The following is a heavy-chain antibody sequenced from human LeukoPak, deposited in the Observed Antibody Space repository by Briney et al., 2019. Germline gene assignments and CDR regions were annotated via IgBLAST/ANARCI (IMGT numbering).Heavy chain of an antibody. Sequence: ASVKVSCKASGFTFTSSAVQWVRQARGQRLEWTGWIVVGSGNTNYAQKFQERVTITRDMSTSTAYMELSSLRSEDTAVYYCAADSVSDYYYYGMDVWGQGTTVTVSS. CDR1: GFTFTSSA. D-gene: IGHD3-10*01. CDR3: AADSVSDYYYYGMDV. V-gene: IGHV1-58*01. J-gene: IGHJ6*02. CDR2: IVVGSGNT.